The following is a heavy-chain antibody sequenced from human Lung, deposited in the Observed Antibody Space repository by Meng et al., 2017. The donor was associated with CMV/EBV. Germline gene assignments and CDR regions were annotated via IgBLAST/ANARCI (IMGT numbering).Heavy chain of an antibody. CDR3: AKGGGSWFGP. D-gene: IGHD3-16*01. CDR2: VYHMGNT. V-gene: IGHV4-59*12. Sequence: SETLSLTCTASGASMSSDYWSWIRQSPGKGLEWVASVYHMGNTNYNPSLKSRAIISLDTSKSQFSLKLIYVIGADTAIDYCAKGGGSWFGPWGQGPLVTVSS. CDR1: GASMSSDY. J-gene: IGHJ5*02.